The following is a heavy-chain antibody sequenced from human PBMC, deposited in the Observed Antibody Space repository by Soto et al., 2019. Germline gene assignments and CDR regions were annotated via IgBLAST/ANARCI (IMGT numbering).Heavy chain of an antibody. CDR3: ARDAGIAAAGINWFDP. CDR1: GGSISSYY. CDR2: IYYSGST. J-gene: IGHJ5*02. V-gene: IGHV4-59*01. Sequence: SETLSLTCTVSGGSISSYYWSWIRQPPGKGLEWIGYIYYSGSTNYNPSLKSRVTISVDTSKNQFSLKLSSVTAADTAVYYCARDAGIAAAGINWFDPWGQGTLVTVSS. D-gene: IGHD6-13*01.